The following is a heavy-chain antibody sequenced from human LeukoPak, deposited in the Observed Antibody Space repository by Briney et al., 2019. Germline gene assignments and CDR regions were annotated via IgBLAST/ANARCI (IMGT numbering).Heavy chain of an antibody. J-gene: IGHJ3*02. CDR2: ISYDGTDE. CDR3: ARAYYLLLGAFDI. V-gene: IGHV3-30*07. D-gene: IGHD3-10*01. Sequence: GGSLRLSCTASGFIFSYYAMHWVRQAPGKGLEWVAIISYDGTDENFADSVEGRFTISRDNSMNTLYLQMNSLRAEDTAVYYCARAYYLLLGAFDIWGQGTMVTVSS. CDR1: GFIFSYYA.